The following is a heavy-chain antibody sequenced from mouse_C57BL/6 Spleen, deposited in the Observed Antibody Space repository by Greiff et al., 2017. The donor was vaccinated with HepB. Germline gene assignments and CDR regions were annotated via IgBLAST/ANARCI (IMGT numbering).Heavy chain of an antibody. Sequence: VQLQQSGAELMKPGASVKLSCKASGYTFTGYWLEWVKQRPGHGLEWIGEILPGSGSTNYNEKFKGKATFTADTSSNTAYMHLRSLTTEDSAVYYCARSYYNDYDRSAYWGQGTLVTVAA. CDR1: GYTFTGYW. D-gene: IGHD2-5*01. V-gene: IGHV1-9*01. J-gene: IGHJ3*01. CDR2: ILPGSGST. CDR3: ARSYYNDYDRSAY.